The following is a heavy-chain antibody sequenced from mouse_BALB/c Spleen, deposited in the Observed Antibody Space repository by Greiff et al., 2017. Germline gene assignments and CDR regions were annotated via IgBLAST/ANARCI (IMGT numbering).Heavy chain of an antibody. CDR2: ISSGGST. CDR1: GFTFSSYA. D-gene: IGHD2-4*01. J-gene: IGHJ3*01. Sequence: EVQLVESGGGLVKPGGSLKLSCAASGFTFSSYAMSWVRQTPEKRLEWVASISSGGSTYYPDSVKGRFTISRDNARNILYLQMSSLRSEDTAMYYCARGYDYDGMAYWGQGTLVTVSA. CDR3: ARGYDYDGMAY. V-gene: IGHV5-6-5*01.